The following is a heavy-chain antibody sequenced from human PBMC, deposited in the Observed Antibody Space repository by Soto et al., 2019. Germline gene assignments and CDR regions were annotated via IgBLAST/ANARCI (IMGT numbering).Heavy chain of an antibody. Sequence: WGSLRLSSAAAGLMISNYWRIWVRKDTGKGIEWVANIKQSGSEKHYVDSVKGRFTISRDNAKNSLYLQMNSLRAEDTAVYYCLRYYDYSGSATSYHAFDIWAQGTMVTVSS. V-gene: IGHV3-7*01. CDR1: GLMISNYW. D-gene: IGHD3-10*01. CDR2: IKQSGSEK. CDR3: LRYYDYSGSATSYHAFDI. J-gene: IGHJ3*02.